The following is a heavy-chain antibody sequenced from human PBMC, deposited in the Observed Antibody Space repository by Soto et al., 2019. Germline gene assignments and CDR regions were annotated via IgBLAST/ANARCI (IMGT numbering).Heavy chain of an antibody. J-gene: IGHJ5*02. CDR2: IYRSGST. D-gene: IGHD2-21*02. CDR3: ARRAVVAVTASLDNWLDP. Sequence: SETLSLTCAVSGGSISSGGYCWRWIRQPPGKGLEWIGYIYRSGSTYYNPSLKSRVTISVDTSRNQFSLKVNSVTAADTAVYYCARRAVVAVTASLDNWLDPWGQGILVTLSS. V-gene: IGHV4-30-2*02. CDR1: GGSISSGGYC.